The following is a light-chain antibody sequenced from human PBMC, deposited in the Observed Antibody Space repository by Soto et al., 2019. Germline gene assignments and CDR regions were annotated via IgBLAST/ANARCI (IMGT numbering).Light chain of an antibody. CDR3: QSYDSSLSGVL. J-gene: IGLJ2*01. CDR2: ANS. Sequence: QSVLTQPPSVSGAPGQRVTISCTGSSSNIGAGYDVHWYQQHLGTAPKLLIYANSNRPSGVPDRFSGSKSGTSASLAITGLQAEDEADYYCQSYDSSLSGVLFGGGTKVTVL. CDR1: SSNIGAGYD. V-gene: IGLV1-40*01.